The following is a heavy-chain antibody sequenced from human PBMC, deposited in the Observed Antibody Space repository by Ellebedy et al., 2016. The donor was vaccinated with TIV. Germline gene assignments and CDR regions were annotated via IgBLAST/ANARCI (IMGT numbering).Heavy chain of an antibody. CDR1: GGSISSSSYY. J-gene: IGHJ5*02. Sequence: MPSETLSLTCTLSGGSISSSSYYWGWIRQPPGKGLEWIGSIYYSGSTYYNPSLKSRVTISVDTAKNQFSLKLSSVTAADTAVYYCARRGPARWFDPWGQGTLVTVSS. CDR3: ARRGPARWFDP. CDR2: IYYSGST. V-gene: IGHV4-39*01.